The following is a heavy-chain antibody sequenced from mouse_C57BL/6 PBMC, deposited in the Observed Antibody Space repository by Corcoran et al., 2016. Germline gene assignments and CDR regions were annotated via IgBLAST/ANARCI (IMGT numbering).Heavy chain of an antibody. V-gene: IGHV9-3*01. Sequence: QIQLVQSGPELKKPGETVKISCKASGYTFTTYGMSWVKQAPGKGLKWMGWINTYSGVPTYADDFKGRFAFSLETSASTAYLQINNLKKEDTATYFCAGEDDYWGQGTTLTVSS. CDR2: INTYSGVP. J-gene: IGHJ2*01. CDR1: GYTFTTYG. CDR3: AGEDDY.